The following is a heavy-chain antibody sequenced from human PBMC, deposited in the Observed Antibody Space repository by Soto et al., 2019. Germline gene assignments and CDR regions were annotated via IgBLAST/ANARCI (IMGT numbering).Heavy chain of an antibody. D-gene: IGHD3-9*01. Sequence: ASVKVSCKASGYTFTGYYMHWVRQAPGQGLEWMGWINPNSGGTNYAQKFQGRVTMTRDTSISTAYMELSRLRSDDTAVYYCARDYAILTGYRIGYYYHGMDVWGQGTTVTVSS. CDR1: GYTFTGYY. J-gene: IGHJ6*02. V-gene: IGHV1-2*02. CDR3: ARDYAILTGYRIGYYYHGMDV. CDR2: INPNSGGT.